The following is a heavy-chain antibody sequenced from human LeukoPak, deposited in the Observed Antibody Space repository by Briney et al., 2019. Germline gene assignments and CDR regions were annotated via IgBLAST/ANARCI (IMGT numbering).Heavy chain of an antibody. V-gene: IGHV3-23*01. D-gene: IGHD6-13*01. CDR1: GFTFSSYS. CDR2: ISGSGANT. CDR3: ARAGIAAAGTFLGAFDI. Sequence: GGSLRLSCAASGFTFSSYSMNWVRQAPGKGLEWVSAISGSGANTYYSDSVKGRVTISRDNSKDTLYLQMNSLRAEDTAIYFCARAGIAAAGTFLGAFDIWGQGTMVTVSS. J-gene: IGHJ3*02.